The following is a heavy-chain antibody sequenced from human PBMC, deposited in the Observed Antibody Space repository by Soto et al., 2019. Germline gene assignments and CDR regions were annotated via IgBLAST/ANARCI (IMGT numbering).Heavy chain of an antibody. CDR1: GYIFTDYW. J-gene: IGHJ3*02. Sequence: GESLKISCQVSGYIFTDYWIGWVRQMPGRGLEWVGIVYPGDSTVRYSPSFQGRVTLSADKSIATAYLQWASLEASDTAMYYCATDGDGNPHNSFDMWGLGTTVTVSS. CDR2: VYPGDSTV. D-gene: IGHD4-17*01. CDR3: ATDGDGNPHNSFDM. V-gene: IGHV5-51*01.